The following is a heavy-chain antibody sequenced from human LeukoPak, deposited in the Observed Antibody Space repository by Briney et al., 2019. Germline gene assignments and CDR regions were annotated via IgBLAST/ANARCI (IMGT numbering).Heavy chain of an antibody. V-gene: IGHV3-53*01. CDR2: IYSDGST. CDR3: ATDYPFFDY. J-gene: IGHJ4*02. Sequence: GGSLRLSCAASGFTVSGNYMSWVRQAPGKGLEWVSVIYSDGSTFYADSVKGRFTFSRDNSKDTLYLQMNGLRAEDTAVYYCATDYPFFDYWGQGTLVTVSS. CDR1: GFTVSGNY. D-gene: IGHD3-16*01.